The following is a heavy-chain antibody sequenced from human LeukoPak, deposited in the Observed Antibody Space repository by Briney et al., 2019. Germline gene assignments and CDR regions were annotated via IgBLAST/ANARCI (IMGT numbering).Heavy chain of an antibody. Sequence: SETLSLTCAVYGGSFSGYYWSWIRQPPGKGLEWIGEINHSGSTNYNPSLESRVTISVDTSKNQFSLKLSSVTAADTAVYYCARFPYGSGSPWGQGTLVTVSS. V-gene: IGHV4-34*01. CDR1: GGSFSGYY. J-gene: IGHJ5*02. CDR2: INHSGST. CDR3: ARFPYGSGSP. D-gene: IGHD3-10*01.